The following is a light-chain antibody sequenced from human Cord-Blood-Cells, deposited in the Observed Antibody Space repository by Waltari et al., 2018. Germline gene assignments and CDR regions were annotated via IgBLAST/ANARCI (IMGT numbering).Light chain of an antibody. CDR3: QQANSFPIT. CDR2: GAS. V-gene: IGKV1-12*01. Sequence: EIQMTQSPSSGSASGGDRVTSTCRASQGISRWLAWYQQKPGKAPKLLIYGASSLPSGVPSRFSGSGSGTDFTLTISSLQSEDFATYYCQQANSFPITFGQGTRLEIK. J-gene: IGKJ5*01. CDR1: QGISRW.